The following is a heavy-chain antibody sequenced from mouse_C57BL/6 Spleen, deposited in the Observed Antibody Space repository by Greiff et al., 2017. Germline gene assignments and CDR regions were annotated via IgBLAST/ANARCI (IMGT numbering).Heavy chain of an antibody. CDR2: INPGSGNT. D-gene: IGHD2-4*01. V-gene: IGHV1-84*01. Sequence: VQLQQSGPELVKPGASVKISCKASGYTFTDYYINWVKQRPGQGLEWIGWINPGSGNTKYNEKFKGKATLTVDTSSSTAYMQLSSLTSEVSAVYFCARLDDFFFDYWGQGTTLTVSS. J-gene: IGHJ2*01. CDR1: GYTFTDYY. CDR3: ARLDDFFFDY.